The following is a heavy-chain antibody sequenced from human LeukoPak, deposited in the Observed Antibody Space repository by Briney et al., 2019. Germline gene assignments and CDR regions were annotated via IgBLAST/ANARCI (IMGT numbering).Heavy chain of an antibody. CDR2: ISSSSSTR. Sequence: GGSLRLSCAASGFTFSSYSMNWVRQAPGKGLEWVSYISSSSSTRYYADSVKGRFTISRDNAKNSLYLQMNCLRAEDTAVYYCAELGITMIGGVWGKGTTVTISS. D-gene: IGHD3-10*02. V-gene: IGHV3-48*01. J-gene: IGHJ6*04. CDR1: GFTFSSYS. CDR3: AELGITMIGGV.